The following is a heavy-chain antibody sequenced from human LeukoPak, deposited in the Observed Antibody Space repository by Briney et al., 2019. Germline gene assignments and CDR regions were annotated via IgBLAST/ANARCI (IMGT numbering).Heavy chain of an antibody. CDR3: ASSGPYSSF. V-gene: IGHV3-7*01. CDR2: IKEDGSDK. CDR1: GFTVSGNY. D-gene: IGHD5-18*01. Sequence: GGSLRLSCAASGFTVSGNYMSWVRQVPGKGLEWVANIKEDGSDKYYVDSVKGRFTISRDNAKNSLYLQMNSLRAEDTAVYYCASSGPYSSFWGQGTMVTVSS. J-gene: IGHJ3*01.